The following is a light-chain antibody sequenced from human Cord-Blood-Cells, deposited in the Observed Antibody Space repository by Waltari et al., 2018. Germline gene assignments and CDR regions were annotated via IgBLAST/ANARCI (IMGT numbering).Light chain of an antibody. CDR3: SSYAGSNNFV. CDR1: SEDVGGYNY. Sequence: CAMTQPPPAPGSRGPPVPNPRTGHSEDVGGYNYVPWYQQHPGKAPKLMIYEVSKRPAGVPDRFSGSKAGNTASLTVSGLQAEDEADYYCSSYAGSNNFVFGTGTKVTVL. CDR2: EVS. V-gene: IGLV2-8*01. J-gene: IGLJ1*01.